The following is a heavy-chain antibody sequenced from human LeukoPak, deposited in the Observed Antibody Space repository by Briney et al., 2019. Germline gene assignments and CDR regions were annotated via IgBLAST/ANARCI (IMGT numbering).Heavy chain of an antibody. CDR3: ARYGGHSSAWYVFDY. Sequence: PSETLSLTCTVSGGSISRYYWSRIRQPPGKGLEWIGYIYNTGSSNYNPSLKSRVTILVDTSKNQFSLKLSSVTAADTAVYYCARYGGHSSAWYVFDYWGQGTLVTVSS. CDR2: IYNTGSS. J-gene: IGHJ4*02. CDR1: GGSISRYY. V-gene: IGHV4-59*01. D-gene: IGHD6-19*01.